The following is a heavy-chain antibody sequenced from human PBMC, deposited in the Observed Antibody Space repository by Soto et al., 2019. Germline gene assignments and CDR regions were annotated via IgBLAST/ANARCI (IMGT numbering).Heavy chain of an antibody. V-gene: IGHV1-3*01. CDR2: INAGNGNT. CDR1: GDTFTSYS. J-gene: IGHJ4*02. D-gene: IGHD5-12*01. CDR3: ASSSGHDFPPAFYY. Sequence: ASVKVSCKASGDTFTSYSMHWVRQAPGQRLEWMGWINAGNGNTKYSQKFQGRVTITRDTSASTAYMELSSLRSEDTAVYYCASSSGHDFPPAFYYWGQGTLVTVSS.